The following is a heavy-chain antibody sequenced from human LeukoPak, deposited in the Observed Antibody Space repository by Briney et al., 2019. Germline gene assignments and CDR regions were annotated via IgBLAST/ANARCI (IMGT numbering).Heavy chain of an antibody. J-gene: IGHJ4*02. CDR3: ARSGSTGYSLDY. D-gene: IGHD3-22*01. Sequence: ASVKVSCKASGYSFTGYFIHWVRQAPGQGLEWMGCIDPNSGDTKYAQKFQGRVSMPRDTSTRTAYMELSWLRSDDTAVYFCARSGSTGYSLDYWGQGTLVTVSS. CDR1: GYSFTGYF. V-gene: IGHV1-2*02. CDR2: IDPNSGDT.